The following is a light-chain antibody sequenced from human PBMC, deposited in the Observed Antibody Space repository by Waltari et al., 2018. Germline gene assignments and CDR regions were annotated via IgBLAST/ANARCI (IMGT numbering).Light chain of an antibody. V-gene: IGKV1-5*03. J-gene: IGKJ4*01. Sequence: DIHMTQSPSTLSASVGERVTITCRASQSISRWLAWDQQKPGKAPKLLIYKAASLESGVPSRFSGSGSGTEFTLTISSLQPDDFATYYCQQYNSYPLTFGGGTKVEIK. CDR2: KAA. CDR3: QQYNSYPLT. CDR1: QSISRW.